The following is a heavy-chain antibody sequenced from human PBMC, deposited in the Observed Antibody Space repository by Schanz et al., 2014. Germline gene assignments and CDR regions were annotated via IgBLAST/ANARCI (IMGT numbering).Heavy chain of an antibody. D-gene: IGHD3-3*01. Sequence: QLQLQESGPGLVNPSETLSLTCTVSGGSISSIGFYWGWIRQPPGKGLEWIGRMYYSGSTYYNPPLKRRLPIPGDTPKTHFPLTLSSGTAAETAVYYCARLSAIFGVVTTYYFDYWGQGTLVTVSS. CDR3: ARLSAIFGVVTTYYFDY. CDR1: GGSISSIGFY. J-gene: IGHJ4*02. V-gene: IGHV4-39*01. CDR2: MYYSGST.